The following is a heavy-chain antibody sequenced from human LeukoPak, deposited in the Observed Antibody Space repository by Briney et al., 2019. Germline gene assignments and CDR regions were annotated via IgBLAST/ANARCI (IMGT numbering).Heavy chain of an antibody. Sequence: SEPLSLTCTVSGGSISSYYWSWIRQPPGKGLEWIGYIYYSGSTNYNPSLKSRVTIPVDTSKNQFSLKLSSVTAADTAVYYCARELAAAGLDYWGQGTLVTVSS. CDR1: GGSISSYY. D-gene: IGHD6-13*01. V-gene: IGHV4-59*01. CDR2: IYYSGST. J-gene: IGHJ4*02. CDR3: ARELAAAGLDY.